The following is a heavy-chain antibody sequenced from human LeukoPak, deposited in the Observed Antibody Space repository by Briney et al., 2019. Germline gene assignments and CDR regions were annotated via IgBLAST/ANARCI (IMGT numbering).Heavy chain of an antibody. V-gene: IGHV3-23*01. CDR3: AKDRLLNCRGDCYIFDY. Sequence: PGGSLRLSCAASGFTFDDYGMSWVRQAPGKGLEWVSSISGSGDSTFYADSVKGRFSISRDNSKNTLYLQVNGLRTEGTAVYYCAKDRLLNCRGDCYIFDYWGQGTVVTVSS. CDR2: ISGSGDST. CDR1: GFTFDDYG. D-gene: IGHD2-21*02. J-gene: IGHJ4*02.